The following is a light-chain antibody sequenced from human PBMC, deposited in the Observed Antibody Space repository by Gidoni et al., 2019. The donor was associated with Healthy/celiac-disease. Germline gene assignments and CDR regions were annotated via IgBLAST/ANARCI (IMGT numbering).Light chain of an antibody. V-gene: IGKV4-1*01. J-gene: IGKJ4*01. CDR3: QQYYSTPPHT. CDR1: QSVLYSSNNKNY. Sequence: DIVMTQSSDSLAVSLGERATIHCKSSQSVLYSSNNKNYLAWYQQKPGQPPKLLSCWASTRESGVTDRFSGSGSGTDFTLTISSLQAEDVAVYYCQQYYSTPPHTFGGGTKVEIK. CDR2: WAS.